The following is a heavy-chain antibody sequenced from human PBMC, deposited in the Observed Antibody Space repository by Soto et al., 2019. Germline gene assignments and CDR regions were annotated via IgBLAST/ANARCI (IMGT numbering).Heavy chain of an antibody. Sequence: QVQLVESGGGVVQPGRSLRLSCAASGFTFSSYGMHWVRQAPGSGLEWVAVIWYDGSNKYYADSVKGRFTISRDNYKNTLYLQMNSLRAEDTAVYYCAREGTYCSGGSCYPHFDYWGQGTLVTVSS. V-gene: IGHV3-33*01. D-gene: IGHD2-15*01. J-gene: IGHJ4*02. CDR3: AREGTYCSGGSCYPHFDY. CDR2: IWYDGSNK. CDR1: GFTFSSYG.